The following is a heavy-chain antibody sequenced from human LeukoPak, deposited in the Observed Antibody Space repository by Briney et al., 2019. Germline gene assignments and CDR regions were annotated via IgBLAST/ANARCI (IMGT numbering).Heavy chain of an antibody. D-gene: IGHD6-19*01. J-gene: IGHJ3*02. CDR1: GGTFSSYT. Sequence: SVKVSCKASGGTFSSYTISWVRQAPGQGLEWMGRIIPILGIANYAQKFQGRVTITADKSTSTAYMELSSLRSEDTAVYYCARDLVVAVAGTGAFDIWGKGTMVTVSS. V-gene: IGHV1-69*04. CDR2: IIPILGIA. CDR3: ARDLVVAVAGTGAFDI.